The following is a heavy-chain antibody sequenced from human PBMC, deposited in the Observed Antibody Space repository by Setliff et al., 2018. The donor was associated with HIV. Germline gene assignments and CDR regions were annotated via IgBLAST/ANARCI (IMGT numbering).Heavy chain of an antibody. V-gene: IGHV1-69*13. CDR2: IIPIFGTA. Sequence: VKVSCKASGGTFSSYAISWVRQAPEQGLEWMGGIIPIFGTANYAQKFQGRVTITADESTSTAYMELSSLRSEDTAVYYCARVGTGATEYFDYWGQGTLVTVSS. CDR3: ARVGTGATEYFDY. CDR1: GGTFSSYA. J-gene: IGHJ4*02. D-gene: IGHD1-26*01.